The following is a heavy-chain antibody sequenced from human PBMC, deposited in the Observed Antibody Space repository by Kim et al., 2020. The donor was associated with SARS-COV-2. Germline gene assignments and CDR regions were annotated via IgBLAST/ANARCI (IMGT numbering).Heavy chain of an antibody. CDR1: GYTLTELS. D-gene: IGHD3-22*01. V-gene: IGHV1-24*01. Sequence: ASVKVSCKVSGYTLTELSMHWVRQAPGKGLEWMGGFDPEDGETIYAQKFQGRVTMTEDTSTDTAYMELSSLRSEDTAVYYCATAHYYDRSLDYWGQGTLVTVSS. CDR2: FDPEDGET. CDR3: ATAHYYDRSLDY. J-gene: IGHJ4*02.